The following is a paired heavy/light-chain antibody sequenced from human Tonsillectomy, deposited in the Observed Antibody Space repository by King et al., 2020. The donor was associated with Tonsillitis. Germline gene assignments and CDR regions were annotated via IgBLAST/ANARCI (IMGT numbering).Heavy chain of an antibody. J-gene: IGHJ4*02. V-gene: IGHV1-46*01. D-gene: IGHD4-17*01. CDR1: GYTFTSYY. CDR2: INPSSDST. Sequence: QVQLVQSGAEVRRPGASVRVSCKASGYTFTSYYIHWVRQAPGQGLEWMGMINPSSDSTDYAHNFQGRITLTSDTSTSTVYMELSSLRSDDTADDTAVYYCTTGGSDDGVDYWGQGTLVTVSS. CDR3: VYYCTTGGSDDGVDY.
Light chain of an antibody. CDR1: QSVSSY. V-gene: IGKV3-11*01. J-gene: IGKJ3*01. Sequence: EIVLTQSPATLSVSPGDRATLSCRASQSVSSYVAWYQQKPGQAPRLLIYDASNRATGIPARFSGSGSGTDFTLTISSLEPEDFAVYYCQQRSNWPPRVTFGPGTKVHIK. CDR2: DAS. CDR3: QQRSNWPPRVT.